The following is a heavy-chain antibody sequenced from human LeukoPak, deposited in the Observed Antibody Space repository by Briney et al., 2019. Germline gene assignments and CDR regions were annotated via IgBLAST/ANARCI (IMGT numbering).Heavy chain of an antibody. J-gene: IGHJ4*02. Sequence: GGSLRLSRAASGFTFTSYAMNWVRQAPGKGLEWVSATSGGGGNTYSADSVKGRFTISRDNSKNMLYLQMNSLRAEDTAVYYCAKSRSGWYNFDYWGQGTLVTVSS. CDR2: TSGGGGNT. CDR3: AKSRSGWYNFDY. V-gene: IGHV3-23*01. CDR1: GFTFTSYA. D-gene: IGHD6-19*01.